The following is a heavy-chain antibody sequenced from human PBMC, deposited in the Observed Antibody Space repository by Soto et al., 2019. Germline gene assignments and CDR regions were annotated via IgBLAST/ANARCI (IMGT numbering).Heavy chain of an antibody. Sequence: SETLSLTCAISGGSFSGYYLSWIRQPPGKGLEWIGEINHDGITNYNPSLKSRVTISLDTSKNQFSLKLTSVTAADTAVYYCAGRYCTGGSCYRPWGQGTLVTVSS. V-gene: IGHV4-34*01. D-gene: IGHD2-15*01. CDR2: INHDGIT. CDR3: AGRYCTGGSCYRP. CDR1: GGSFSGYY. J-gene: IGHJ4*02.